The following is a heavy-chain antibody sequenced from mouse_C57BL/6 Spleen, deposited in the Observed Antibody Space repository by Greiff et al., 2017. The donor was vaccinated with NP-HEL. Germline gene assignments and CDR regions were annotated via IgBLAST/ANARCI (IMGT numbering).Heavy chain of an antibody. CDR1: GFNIKDDY. CDR3: AYDSWFAY. V-gene: IGHV14-4*01. CDR2: IDPENGDT. J-gene: IGHJ3*01. D-gene: IGHD2-4*01. Sequence: VQLQQSGAELVRPGASVKLSCTASGFNIKDDYMHWVKQRPEQGLEWIGWIDPENGDTEYASKFQGKATITADTSSNTAYLQLSSLTSEDTAVDYCAYDSWFAYWGQGTLVTVSA.